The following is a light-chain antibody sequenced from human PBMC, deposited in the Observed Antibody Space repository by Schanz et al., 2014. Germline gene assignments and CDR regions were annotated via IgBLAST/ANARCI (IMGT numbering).Light chain of an antibody. CDR1: QSVSSY. V-gene: IGKV3-11*01. CDR3: QQRSNWPLT. CDR2: DAS. Sequence: EVVLTQSPGTLSLSPGDRATLSCRASQSVSSYLAWYQQKPGQAPRLLIYDASNRATGIPARFSGSGSGTDFTLTISSLEPEDFAVYYCQQRSNWPLTFGGGTKVEIK. J-gene: IGKJ4*01.